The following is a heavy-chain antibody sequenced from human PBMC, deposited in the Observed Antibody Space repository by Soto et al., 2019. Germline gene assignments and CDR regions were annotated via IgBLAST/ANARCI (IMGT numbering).Heavy chain of an antibody. J-gene: IGHJ4*02. D-gene: IGHD1-7*01. CDR3: ARGEGITGTTGVDY. CDR2: IIPIFGTA. V-gene: IGHV1-69*12. Sequence: QVQLVQSGAEVKKPGSSVKVSCKASGGTFSSYAISWVRQAPGQGLEWLGGIIPIFGTANYAQKFQGRVTITADESTSTDYMELSSLRSEDTAVYFWARGEGITGTTGVDYWGQGTLVTVSS. CDR1: GGTFSSYA.